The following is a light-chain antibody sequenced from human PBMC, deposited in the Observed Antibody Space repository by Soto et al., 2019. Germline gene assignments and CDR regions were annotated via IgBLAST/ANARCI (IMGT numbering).Light chain of an antibody. J-gene: IGLJ1*01. CDR1: NSDVGGYNY. CDR3: GSHPGMSTVSV. V-gene: IGLV2-14*01. Sequence: QSVLTQPASVSGSPGQSITISCTGTNSDVGGYNYVSWYQQHPGKAPELMIYEVSHRPSGVSNRFSGSKSDNTASLTISGLQAEDEADYFCGSHPGMSTVSVVGTGTKVTVL. CDR2: EVS.